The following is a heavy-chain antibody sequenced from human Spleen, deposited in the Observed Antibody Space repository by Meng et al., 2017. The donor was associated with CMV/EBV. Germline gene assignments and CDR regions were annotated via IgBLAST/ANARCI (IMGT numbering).Heavy chain of an antibody. J-gene: IGHJ6*02. CDR1: GYTLTSFY. CDR2: IDPSGGST. CDR3: ARTVPYFGVDYGMDV. V-gene: IGHV1-46*01. D-gene: IGHD3-3*01. Sequence: ASVKVSCKAPGYTLTSFYIHWVRQAPGQGLEWMGIIDPSGGSTNYAQKFQGRVTMTRDTSTSTVYMELSSLISEDTAVYYCARTVPYFGVDYGMDVWGQGTTVTVSS.